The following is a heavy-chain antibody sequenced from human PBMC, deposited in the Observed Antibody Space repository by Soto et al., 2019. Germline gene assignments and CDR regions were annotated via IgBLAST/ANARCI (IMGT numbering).Heavy chain of an antibody. CDR3: ARSIRDDSSGYPNDAFDI. CDR2: ISGYNGNT. CDR1: GYTFTSYD. J-gene: IGHJ3*02. D-gene: IGHD3-22*01. V-gene: IGHV1-18*01. Sequence: SVKVSCKASGYTFTSYDINWLRQATGQGLEWMGWISGYNGNTNYAQKLQGRVTMTTDTSTSTAYMELRSLRSDDTAVYYCARSIRDDSSGYPNDAFDIWGQGTMVTVSS.